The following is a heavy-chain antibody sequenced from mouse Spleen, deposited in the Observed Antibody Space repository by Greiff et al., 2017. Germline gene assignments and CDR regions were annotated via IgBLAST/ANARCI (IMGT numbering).Heavy chain of an antibody. CDR2: FYPGSGSI. CDR3: ARHEGYYDGSYPAWFAY. CDR1: GYTFTEYT. D-gene: IGHD1-1*01. J-gene: IGHJ3*01. Sequence: VQLVESGAELVKPGASVKLSCKASGYTFTEYTIHWVKQRSGQGLEWIGWFYPGSGSIKYNEKFKDKATLTADKSSSTVYMELSRLTSEDSAVYFCARHEGYYDGSYPAWFAYWGQGTLVTVSA. V-gene: IGHV1-62-2*01.